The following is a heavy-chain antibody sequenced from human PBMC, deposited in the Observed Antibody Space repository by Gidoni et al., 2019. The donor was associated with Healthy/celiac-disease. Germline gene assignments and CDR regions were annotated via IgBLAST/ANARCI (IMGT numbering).Heavy chain of an antibody. V-gene: IGHV3-48*02. J-gene: IGHJ4*02. CDR1: GFTFSSYS. D-gene: IGHD3-10*01. Sequence: EVQLVESGGGLVQPGGSLRLSCAASGFTFSSYSMNWVRQAPGKGLEGVSYISSSSSTIYYADSVKGRFTISRDNAKNSLYLQMNSLRDEDTAVYYCARPVRTLPYYFDYWGQGTLVTVSS. CDR3: ARPVRTLPYYFDY. CDR2: ISSSSSTI.